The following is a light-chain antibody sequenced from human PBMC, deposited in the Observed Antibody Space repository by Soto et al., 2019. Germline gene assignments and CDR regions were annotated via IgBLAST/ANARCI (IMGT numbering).Light chain of an antibody. CDR1: QGVSGY. Sequence: EIVLTQSAGAVSLSPGERATLYCRASQGVSGYLAWYQQRPGQGPRLLIYGASSRATGIPARFSGSGSGTDFTLTISRLEPEDFAVYYCQQYGSSPLFTFGPGTKVDI. CDR3: QQYGSSPLFT. J-gene: IGKJ3*01. CDR2: GAS. V-gene: IGKV3-20*01.